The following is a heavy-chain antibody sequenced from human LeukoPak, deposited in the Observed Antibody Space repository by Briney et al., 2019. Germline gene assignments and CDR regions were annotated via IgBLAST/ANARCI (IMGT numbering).Heavy chain of an antibody. CDR1: GGSISSSSYY. D-gene: IGHD3-22*01. CDR3: ARGAGDYYDSRPSNWFDP. CDR2: IYYSGST. V-gene: IGHV4-39*07. J-gene: IGHJ5*02. Sequence: PSETLSLTCTVSGGSISSSSYYWGWIRQPPGKGLEWIGSIYYSGSTYYNPSLKSRVTISVDTSKNQFSLKLSSVTAADTAVYYCARGAGDYYDSRPSNWFDPWGQGTLVTVSS.